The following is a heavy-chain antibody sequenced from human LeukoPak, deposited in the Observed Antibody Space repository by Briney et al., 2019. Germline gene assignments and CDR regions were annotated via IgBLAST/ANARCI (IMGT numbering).Heavy chain of an antibody. V-gene: IGHV4-59*08. CDR3: ARQLRGEAVADHLQPFDY. CDR1: GGSISSYY. D-gene: IGHD6-19*01. Sequence: PSETLSLTCTVSGGSISSYYWNWIRQPPGKGLEWIGYIYYSGSTNYNPSLKSRVTISVDTSKNQSSLKLSSVTAADTAVYFCARQLRGEAVADHLQPFDYWGQGTLVTVSS. J-gene: IGHJ4*02. CDR2: IYYSGST.